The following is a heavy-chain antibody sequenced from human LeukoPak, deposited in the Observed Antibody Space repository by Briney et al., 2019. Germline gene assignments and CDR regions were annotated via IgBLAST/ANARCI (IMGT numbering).Heavy chain of an antibody. CDR3: AREVIIGGFYFGMDV. Sequence: GASVKVSCKASGYTFTSYVISWVRQAPGQGLEWMGWISAYNGNTNYAQKLQGRVTMTTDTSTSTAYLELRSLRSDDTAVYFCAREVIIGGFYFGMDVWGQGTTVTVSS. CDR2: ISAYNGNT. D-gene: IGHD1-20*01. CDR1: GYTFTSYV. J-gene: IGHJ6*02. V-gene: IGHV1-18*01.